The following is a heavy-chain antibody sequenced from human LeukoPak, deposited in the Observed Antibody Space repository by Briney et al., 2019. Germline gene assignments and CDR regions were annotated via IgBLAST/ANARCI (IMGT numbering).Heavy chain of an antibody. D-gene: IGHD3-10*01. CDR2: IHDSGST. J-gene: IGHJ5*02. Sequence: SETLSLTCTVSGGSISSGTYYWGWIRQPPGKGLEWIGYIHDSGSTKYNPSLKSRVTMSVDTSRNHLSLKLMSVTAADTAVYYCARGRSGGDWFDPWGQGTLVTVSS. CDR3: ARGRSGGDWFDP. V-gene: IGHV4-61*01. CDR1: GGSISSGTYY.